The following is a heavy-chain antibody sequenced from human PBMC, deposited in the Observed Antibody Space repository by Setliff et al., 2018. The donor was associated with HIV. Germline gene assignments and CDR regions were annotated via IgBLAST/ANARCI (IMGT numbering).Heavy chain of an antibody. CDR2: MFYSGST. J-gene: IGHJ5*02. Sequence: SETLSLTCSVSGGSISSSTYYWAWIRQPPGRGLEWIGNMFYSGSTYYNPALKSRVTISVDTSKNQFSLILGSVTAADTAVYYCARSRMVRGVIFDPWGQGILVTSPQ. CDR3: ARSRMVRGVIFDP. D-gene: IGHD3-10*01. CDR1: GGSISSSTYY. V-gene: IGHV4-39*01.